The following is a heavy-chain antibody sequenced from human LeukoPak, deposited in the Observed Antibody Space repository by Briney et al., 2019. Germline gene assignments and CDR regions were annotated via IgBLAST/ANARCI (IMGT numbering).Heavy chain of an antibody. CDR1: GFTFSSYS. CDR3: ARDLGIAGRFRAAVDY. V-gene: IGHV3-21*01. CDR2: ISSSSSYI. J-gene: IGHJ4*02. D-gene: IGHD6-13*01. Sequence: PGGSLRLSCAASGFTFSSYSMNWVRQAPGKGLEWVSSISSSSSYIYYADSVKGRFTISRDNAKNSLYLQMNSLRAEDTAVYYCARDLGIAGRFRAAVDYWGQGTLVTVSS.